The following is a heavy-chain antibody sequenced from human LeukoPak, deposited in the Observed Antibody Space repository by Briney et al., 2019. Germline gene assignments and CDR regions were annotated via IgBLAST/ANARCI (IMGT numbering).Heavy chain of an antibody. D-gene: IGHD3-22*01. CDR2: IFYDGSVY. CDR1: AFTFSSYG. CDR3: AKLIITMIVVVRPDDY. J-gene: IGHJ4*02. Sequence: GGSLRLSCAASAFTFSSYGMHWVRQAPGKGLEWVAVIFYDGSVYYYADSVKGRFTISRDNSKNTLYLQMNSLRAEDTAVYYCAKLIITMIVVVRPDDYWGQGTLVTVSS. V-gene: IGHV3-33*06.